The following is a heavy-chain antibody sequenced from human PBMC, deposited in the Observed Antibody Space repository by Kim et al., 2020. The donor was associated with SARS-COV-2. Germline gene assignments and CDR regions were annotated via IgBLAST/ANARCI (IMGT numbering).Heavy chain of an antibody. Sequence: GGSLRLSCAASGFTFSKYAMTWVRQAPGKGLEWVSGISGSGDTTLYADSVKGRFTISRDNSRDTLYLQMSSLRVEDAARYYCAKDVYSGFDGIAECQEWGQGTLVTVS. V-gene: IGHV3-23*01. CDR2: ISGSGDTT. J-gene: IGHJ1*01. D-gene: IGHD5-12*01. CDR1: GFTFSKYA. CDR3: AKDVYSGFDGIAECQE.